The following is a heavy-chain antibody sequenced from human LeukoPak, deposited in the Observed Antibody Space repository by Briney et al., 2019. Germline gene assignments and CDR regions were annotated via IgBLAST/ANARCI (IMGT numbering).Heavy chain of an antibody. CDR1: GYTFTSYG. J-gene: IGHJ5*02. CDR3: ARDRSSTSYYPYSSCETENTSYWFDP. D-gene: IGHD2-2*01. V-gene: IGHV1-18*01. Sequence: ASVKVSCKASGYTFTSYGISWVRQAPGQGLEWMGWISAYNGNTNYAQKLQGRVTMTTDTSTSTAYMELRSLRSDDTAVYYCARDRSSTSYYPYSSCETENTSYWFDPWGQGTLVTVSS. CDR2: ISAYNGNT.